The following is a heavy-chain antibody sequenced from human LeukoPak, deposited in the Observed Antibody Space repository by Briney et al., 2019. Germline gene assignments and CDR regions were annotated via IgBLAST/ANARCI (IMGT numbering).Heavy chain of an antibody. CDR2: TYYRSKWYN. CDR3: ARDHPMENYYDSSGYHYYYYYGMDV. D-gene: IGHD3-22*01. Sequence: SQTLSLTCAISGDSVSSNSAAWNWIRQSPSRGLEWLGRTYYRSKWYNDYAVSVKSRITIHPATSKNQFSLQLNSVTPEDTAVYYCARDHPMENYYDSSGYHYYYYYGMDVWGQGTTVTVSS. CDR1: GDSVSSNSAA. J-gene: IGHJ6*02. V-gene: IGHV6-1*01.